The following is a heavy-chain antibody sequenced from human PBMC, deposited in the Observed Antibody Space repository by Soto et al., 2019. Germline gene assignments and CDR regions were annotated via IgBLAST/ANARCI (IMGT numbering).Heavy chain of an antibody. CDR3: TRGAERTVPPNVQRHLDWVCGH. CDR2: INTYNGNT. CDR1: GYTFTNYG. Sequence: ASLKVSCKASGYTFTNYGISWVRQAPGQGLEWMGWINTYNGNTNHAQKLQGRVTMTTDTSTSTAYMELRSLRSDDTAVYYCTRGAERTVPPNVQRHLDWVCGHWGQGTPVTVSS. J-gene: IGHJ4*02. V-gene: IGHV1-18*01. D-gene: IGHD3-9*01.